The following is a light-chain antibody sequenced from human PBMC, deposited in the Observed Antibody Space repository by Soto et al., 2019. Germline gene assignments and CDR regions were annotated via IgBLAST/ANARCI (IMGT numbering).Light chain of an antibody. Sequence: DIQMTQSPTTLSASVGDRVTITCRASQSISSWLAWYQQKLGKAPKLLIYKASSLESGVPSRFSGSGSGTEFTLTISSLQPDDFATYYCQQSNSYSTFGPGTKVDIK. J-gene: IGKJ3*01. V-gene: IGKV1-5*03. CDR2: KAS. CDR3: QQSNSYST. CDR1: QSISSW.